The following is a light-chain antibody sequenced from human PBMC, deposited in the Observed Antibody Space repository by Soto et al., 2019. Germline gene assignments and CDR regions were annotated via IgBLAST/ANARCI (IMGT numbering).Light chain of an antibody. V-gene: IGKV3-20*01. CDR1: QSVSSSY. CDR3: QQYGSSPPVVT. CDR2: GAS. Sequence: EIVLTQSPGTLSLSPGERATLSCRASQSVSSSYLAWYQQKPGQAPRLLIYGASSRATGIPDRFSGSGSGTDFTLTISRLEPEDFAGYYCQQYGSSPPVVTFGQGTKLEIK. J-gene: IGKJ2*01.